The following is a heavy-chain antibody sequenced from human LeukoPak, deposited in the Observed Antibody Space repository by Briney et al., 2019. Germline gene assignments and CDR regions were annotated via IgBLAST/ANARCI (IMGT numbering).Heavy chain of an antibody. J-gene: IGHJ6*02. CDR3: ARDRYYYGMDV. CDR2: IYYSGST. V-gene: IGHV4-31*03. CDR1: GGSISSGGYY. Sequence: SETLSLTCTVSGGSISSGGYYWSWIRQHPGRGLEWIGYIYYSGSTYYNPSLKSRVTISVDTSKNQFSLKLSSVTAADTAVYYCARDRYYYGMDVWGQGTTVTVSS.